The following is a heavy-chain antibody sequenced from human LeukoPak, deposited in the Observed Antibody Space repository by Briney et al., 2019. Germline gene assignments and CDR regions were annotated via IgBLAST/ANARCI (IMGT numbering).Heavy chain of an antibody. D-gene: IGHD2-2*01. CDR1: GGSFSGYY. J-gene: IGHJ4*02. Sequence: PSETLSPTCAVYGGSFSGYYWSWIRQPPGKGLEWIGEINHSGSTNYNPSLKSRVTISVDTSKNQFSLKLSSVTAADTAVYYCARGNGDNPIVVVPAAYFDYWGQGTLVTVSS. V-gene: IGHV4-34*01. CDR2: INHSGST. CDR3: ARGNGDNPIVVVPAAYFDY.